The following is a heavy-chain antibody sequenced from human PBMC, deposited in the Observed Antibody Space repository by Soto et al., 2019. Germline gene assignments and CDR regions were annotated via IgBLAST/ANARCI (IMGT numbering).Heavy chain of an antibody. CDR3: ARVAYCGGDCYRGFDP. Sequence: QLQLQESGSGLVKPSQTLSLTCAVSVGSISSGGYSWSWIRQPPGKGLEWIGYIYHSGSTYYNPSLKSRVTISVDRSKNQFSLKLSSVTAADTAVYYCARVAYCGGDCYRGFDPWGQGTLVTVSS. CDR1: VGSISSGGYS. J-gene: IGHJ5*02. D-gene: IGHD2-21*02. CDR2: IYHSGST. V-gene: IGHV4-30-2*01.